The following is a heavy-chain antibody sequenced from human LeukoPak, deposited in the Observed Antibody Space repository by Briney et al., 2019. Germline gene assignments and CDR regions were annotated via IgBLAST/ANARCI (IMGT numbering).Heavy chain of an antibody. CDR2: INPSGGST. Sequence: GASVKVSCKASGYTFTSYYMHWVRQAPGQGLEWMGIINPSGGSTSYAQKFQGRVTMTRDTSTSTVYMELSSLRSEDTAVYYCARDGPTYYYDSSGLDYWGQGTLVTVSS. D-gene: IGHD3-22*01. V-gene: IGHV1-46*01. CDR1: GYTFTSYY. CDR3: ARDGPTYYYDSSGLDY. J-gene: IGHJ4*02.